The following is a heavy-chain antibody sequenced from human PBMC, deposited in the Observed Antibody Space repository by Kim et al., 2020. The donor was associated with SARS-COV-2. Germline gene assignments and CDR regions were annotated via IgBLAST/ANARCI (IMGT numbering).Heavy chain of an antibody. CDR2: ISAYNGNT. J-gene: IGHJ6*02. CDR3: ASERYRYCSGGSCYIYYYGMDV. D-gene: IGHD2-15*01. CDR1: GYTFTSYG. V-gene: IGHV1-18*04. Sequence: ASVKVSCKASGYTFTSYGISWVRQAPGQGLEWMGWISAYNGNTNYAQKLQGRVTMTTDTSTSTAYMELRSLRSDDTAVYYCASERYRYCSGGSCYIYYYGMDVWGQGTTVTVSS.